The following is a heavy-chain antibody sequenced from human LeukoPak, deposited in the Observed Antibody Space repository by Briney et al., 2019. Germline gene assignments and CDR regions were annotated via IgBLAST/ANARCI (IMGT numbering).Heavy chain of an antibody. Sequence: GGSLRRSCAASGFTFSDYYMSWIRQAPGKGLEWVSYISSSSSYTNYADSVKGRFTISRDNAKNSLYLQMNSLRAEDTAVYYCAGAPSYCSGGSCYKWAFDIWGQGTMVTVSS. CDR2: ISSSSSYT. CDR3: AGAPSYCSGGSCYKWAFDI. CDR1: GFTFSDYY. J-gene: IGHJ3*02. V-gene: IGHV3-11*06. D-gene: IGHD2-15*01.